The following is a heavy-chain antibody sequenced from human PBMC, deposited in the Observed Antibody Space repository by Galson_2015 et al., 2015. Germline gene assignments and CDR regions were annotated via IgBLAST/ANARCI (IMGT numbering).Heavy chain of an antibody. CDR1: GFTFSNAW. Sequence: SLRVSCAASGFTFSNAWMSWVRQAPGKGLEWVGRIKSKTDGGTTDYAAPVKGRFTISRDDSKNTLYLQMNSLKTEDTAVYYCTRESGDYYYYGMDVWGQGTTVTVSS. CDR3: TRESGDYYYYGMDV. D-gene: IGHD4-17*01. CDR2: IKSKTDGGTT. V-gene: IGHV3-15*01. J-gene: IGHJ6*02.